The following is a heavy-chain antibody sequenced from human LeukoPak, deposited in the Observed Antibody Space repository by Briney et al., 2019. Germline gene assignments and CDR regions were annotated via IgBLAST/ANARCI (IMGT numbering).Heavy chain of an antibody. CDR3: AELGITMIGGV. Sequence: GGSLRLSCAASGFTFSTYAMTWVRQAPGKGLEWVSLISGIGGSTYYADSVKGRFTISRDNAKNSLYLQMNSLRAEDTAVYYCAELGITMIGGVWGKGTTVTISS. CDR2: ISGIGGST. V-gene: IGHV3-23*01. D-gene: IGHD3-10*02. J-gene: IGHJ6*04. CDR1: GFTFSTYA.